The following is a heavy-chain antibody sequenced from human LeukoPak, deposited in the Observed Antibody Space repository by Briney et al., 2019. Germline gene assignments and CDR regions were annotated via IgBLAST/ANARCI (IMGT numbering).Heavy chain of an antibody. Sequence: PGGSLRLSCAASGFTFSSYGMHWVRQAPGKGLEGVAVISYDGSNKYYADSMKGRVTISRDNSKNTLYLQMNSLRAEDTAVYYCAKDGLEGANPGPLFDYWGQGTLVTVSS. CDR2: ISYDGSNK. CDR3: AKDGLEGANPGPLFDY. V-gene: IGHV3-30*18. J-gene: IGHJ4*02. D-gene: IGHD1-26*01. CDR1: GFTFSSYG.